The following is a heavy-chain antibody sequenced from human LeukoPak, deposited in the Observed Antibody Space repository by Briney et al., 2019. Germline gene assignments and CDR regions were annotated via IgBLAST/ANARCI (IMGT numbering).Heavy chain of an antibody. Sequence: GGSLRLSCAASGFTFSSYAMSWVRQAPGKGLEWVSAISGSGGSTYYADSVKGRFTISRDNSKNTLYLQMNSLRAEDTAVYYCAKDRIAAAVTLNWFDPWGQGTLVTVSS. CDR3: AKDRIAAAVTLNWFDP. CDR2: ISGSGGST. D-gene: IGHD6-13*01. CDR1: GFTFSSYA. V-gene: IGHV3-23*01. J-gene: IGHJ5*02.